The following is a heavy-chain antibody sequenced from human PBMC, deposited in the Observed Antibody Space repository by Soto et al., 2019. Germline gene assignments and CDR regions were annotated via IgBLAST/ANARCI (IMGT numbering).Heavy chain of an antibody. Sequence: RGSYWIRKHQNPGKGLEWIGYNYYSGITYYNPSLKSRVTISLDTSKNQFSLKLSSVTAADTAVYYCARGSSIAGLYYGMDVWGQGTTVTVSS. CDR3: ARGSSIAGLYYGMDV. D-gene: IGHD6-6*01. CDR2: NYYSGIT. V-gene: IGHV4-31*02. CDR1: RGSY. J-gene: IGHJ6*02.